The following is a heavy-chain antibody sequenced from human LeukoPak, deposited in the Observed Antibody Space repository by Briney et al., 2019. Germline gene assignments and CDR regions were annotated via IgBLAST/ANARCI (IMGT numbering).Heavy chain of an antibody. J-gene: IGHJ4*02. CDR2: IWYDGSNK. CDR1: GFTFSSYG. CDR3: ARDSGAVAGTGYFDY. Sequence: GRSLRLSCAASGFTFSSYGMHWVRQAPGKGLEWVAVIWYDGSNKYYADSVKGRFTISRDNSKNTLYLRMNSLRAEDTAVYYCARDSGAVAGTGYFDYWGQGTLVTVSS. V-gene: IGHV3-33*01. D-gene: IGHD6-19*01.